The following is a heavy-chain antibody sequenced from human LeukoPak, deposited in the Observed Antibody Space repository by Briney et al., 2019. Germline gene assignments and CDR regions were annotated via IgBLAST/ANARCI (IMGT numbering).Heavy chain of an antibody. J-gene: IGHJ3*02. D-gene: IGHD6-13*01. Sequence: GGSLRLSCAASGFTFSSYDMHWVRQATGKGLEWVSAIGTAGDTYYPGSVKGRFTISRENARNSLYLQMNSLRAGDTAVYYCARGGQQPDAFDIWGQGTMVTVSS. CDR1: GFTFSSYD. CDR2: IGTAGDT. CDR3: ARGGQQPDAFDI. V-gene: IGHV3-13*01.